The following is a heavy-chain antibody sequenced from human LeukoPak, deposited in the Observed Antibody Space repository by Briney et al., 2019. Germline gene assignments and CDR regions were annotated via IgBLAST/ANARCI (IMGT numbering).Heavy chain of an antibody. Sequence: PGGSLRLSCAASGFTFSTYDMNWVRQAPGKGLEWVSYISSSSRTISYADSVKGRFTISRDNAKNSLYLQMNSLRAEDTAVYYWARLRYYAMDVRGQGNTVTASS. CDR3: ARLRYYAMDV. CDR2: ISSSSRTI. CDR1: GFTFSTYD. J-gene: IGHJ6*02. V-gene: IGHV3-48*01.